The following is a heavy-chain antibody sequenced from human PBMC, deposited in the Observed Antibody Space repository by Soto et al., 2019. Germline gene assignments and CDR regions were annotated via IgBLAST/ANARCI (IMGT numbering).Heavy chain of an antibody. CDR2: IVVGSGNT. CDR3: ARGLWNSGYLEYYFDY. CDR1: GFTFTSSA. J-gene: IGHJ4*02. Sequence: SVKVSCKASGFTFTSSAVQWVRQARGQRLEWIGWIVVGSGNTNYAQKFQERVTITRDMSTSTAYMELSSLRSEDTAVYYCARGLWNSGYLEYYFDYWGQGTLVTVSS. D-gene: IGHD3-22*01. V-gene: IGHV1-58*01.